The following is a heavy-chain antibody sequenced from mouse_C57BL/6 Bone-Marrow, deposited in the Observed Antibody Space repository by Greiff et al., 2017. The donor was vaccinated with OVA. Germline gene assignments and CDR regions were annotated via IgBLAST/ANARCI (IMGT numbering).Heavy chain of an antibody. Sequence: VQLQQSGAELARPGASVKMSCKASGYTFTSYTMHWVKQRPGQGLEWIGYINPSSGYTKYNQKFKDKATLTADKSSSTAYMQLSSLTSEDSAVYYCARGKGSHAMDYWGQGTSVTVSS. CDR3: ARGKGSHAMDY. CDR1: GYTFTSYT. CDR2: INPSSGYT. V-gene: IGHV1-4*01. J-gene: IGHJ4*01. D-gene: IGHD1-3*01.